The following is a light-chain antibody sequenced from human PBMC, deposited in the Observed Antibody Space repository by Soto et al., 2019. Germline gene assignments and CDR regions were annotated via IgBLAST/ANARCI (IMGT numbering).Light chain of an antibody. J-gene: IGKJ4*01. V-gene: IGKV1-33*01. Sequence: DIQMTQSPSSLSASVGDRVTITCQASQDISNYLNWYQQKPGKAPKLLIYDASSLETGVPSRFSGGGSGTDFTLTISSLQPEDVATYYCQQFDDPALSFGGGTKVEIK. CDR3: QQFDDPALS. CDR1: QDISNY. CDR2: DAS.